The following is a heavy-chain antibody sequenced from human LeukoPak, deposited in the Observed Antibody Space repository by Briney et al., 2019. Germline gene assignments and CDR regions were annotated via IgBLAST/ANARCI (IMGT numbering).Heavy chain of an antibody. V-gene: IGHV4-31*03. D-gene: IGHD5-24*01. CDR1: GGSISSGGYY. Sequence: SETLSLTCTVSGGSISSGGYYWSWIRQHPGKGLEWIGYIYYSGSTYYNPSPKSRVTISVDTSKNQFSLKLSSVTAADTAVYYCAREDGYNSNHYFDHWGQGTLVTVSS. CDR2: IYYSGST. CDR3: AREDGYNSNHYFDH. J-gene: IGHJ4*02.